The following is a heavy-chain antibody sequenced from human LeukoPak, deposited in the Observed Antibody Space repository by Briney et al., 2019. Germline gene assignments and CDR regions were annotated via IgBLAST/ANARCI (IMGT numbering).Heavy chain of an antibody. CDR1: GYTFTVYY. J-gene: IGHJ5*02. CDR2: INPNSGGT. CDR3: ASLAAADTPDNWFDP. Sequence: ASVKVSCKASGYTFTVYYMHWVRQAPGQGLEWMGWINPNSGGTNYAQKFQGRVTMTRDTSISTAYMELSRLRSDDTAVYYCASLAAADTPDNWFDPWGQGTLVTVSS. D-gene: IGHD6-13*01. V-gene: IGHV1-2*02.